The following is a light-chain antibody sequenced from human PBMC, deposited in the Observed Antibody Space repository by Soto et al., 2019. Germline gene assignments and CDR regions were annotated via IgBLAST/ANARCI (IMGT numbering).Light chain of an antibody. CDR1: SSDVGGYNY. CDR3: SSYKSRSTLYV. CDR2: EVS. Sequence: QSVLTQPASVSGSPGQSITISCTGTSSDVGGYNYVSWYQQHPGKAPKLMIYEVSNRPSGVSNRFSGSKSGNTASLTISGLQAEAEADYYCSSYKSRSTLYVFGTGTKV. J-gene: IGLJ1*01. V-gene: IGLV2-14*01.